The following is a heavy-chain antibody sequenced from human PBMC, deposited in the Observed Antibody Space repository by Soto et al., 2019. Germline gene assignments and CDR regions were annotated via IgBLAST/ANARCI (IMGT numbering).Heavy chain of an antibody. Sequence: QVQLVQSGAEVKKPGASVKVSCKASGYTFTSYGISWVRQAPGQGLEWMGWTSAYNGNTNYAQKLQGRVTMTTDTTTSTAYMELRSLRSDDTAVYYCARRQWLVGGYYYGMDVWGQGTTVTVSS. V-gene: IGHV1-18*01. D-gene: IGHD6-19*01. J-gene: IGHJ6*02. CDR3: ARRQWLVGGYYYGMDV. CDR1: GYTFTSYG. CDR2: TSAYNGNT.